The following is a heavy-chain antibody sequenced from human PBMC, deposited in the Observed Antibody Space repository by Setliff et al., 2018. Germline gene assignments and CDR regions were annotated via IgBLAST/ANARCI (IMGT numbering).Heavy chain of an antibody. CDR2: TTPIFTTA. D-gene: IGHD5-18*01. CDR3: ARSLFPVDTVMVTTFDS. V-gene: IGHV1-69*13. CDR1: RGTFSNYA. J-gene: IGHJ4*02. Sequence: SVKVSCKTSRGTFSNYAISWVRQAPGQGLEWMGGTTPIFTTANYAQKFQGRVTITADESTSTAYMELSSLKSEDTAVYYCARSLFPVDTVMVTTFDSWGQGTLVTVSS.